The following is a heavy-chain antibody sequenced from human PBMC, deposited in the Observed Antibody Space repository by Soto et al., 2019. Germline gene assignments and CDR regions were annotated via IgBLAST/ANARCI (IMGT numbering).Heavy chain of an antibody. CDR1: GGSISSYY. D-gene: IGHD5-12*01. J-gene: IGHJ4*02. V-gene: IGHV4-59*01. Sequence: PSETLSLTCTVSGGSISSYYWSWIRQPPSKGLEWIGYTHYSGSTNYNPSLKTRVTISVDMSKNQFSLKLSSVTAADTAVYYCARVHPSSRAGYNYLDSWGQGTLVTVSS. CDR2: THYSGST. CDR3: ARVHPSSRAGYNYLDS.